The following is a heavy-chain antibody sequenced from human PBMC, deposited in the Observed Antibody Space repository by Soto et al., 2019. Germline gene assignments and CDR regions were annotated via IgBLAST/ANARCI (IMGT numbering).Heavy chain of an antibody. J-gene: IGHJ6*02. CDR2: ISDDGNNK. Sequence: LRLSCAASGFTFSNYAMHWVRQAPGKGLEWVAVISDDGNNKYGDSVKGRFTMSRDNSKKTLYLQMNSLRDEDTAVYYCARDRGFYGSGSTYSNYYGMDVWGQGTTVTVSS. D-gene: IGHD3-10*01. CDR1: GFTFSNYA. V-gene: IGHV3-30-3*01. CDR3: ARDRGFYGSGSTYSNYYGMDV.